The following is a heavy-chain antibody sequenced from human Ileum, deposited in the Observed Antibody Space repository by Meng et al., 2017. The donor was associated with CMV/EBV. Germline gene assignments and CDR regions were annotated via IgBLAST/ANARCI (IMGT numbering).Heavy chain of an antibody. CDR3: ARALSLRSVFDY. Sequence: GQLQESGPRLVKPAETLSLTCTVSVGSISEFYWSWIRQSPGKGLEWIGYIYDTDSTRYNPSLESRLTISGDTSKNMFYLKLRSVTAADTAIYYCARALSLRSVFDYWGQGIPVTVSS. J-gene: IGHJ4*02. CDR1: VGSISEFY. CDR2: IYDTDST. V-gene: IGHV4-59*01.